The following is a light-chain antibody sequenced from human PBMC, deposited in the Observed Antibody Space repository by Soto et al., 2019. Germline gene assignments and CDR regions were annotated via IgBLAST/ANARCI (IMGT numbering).Light chain of an antibody. V-gene: IGLV2-14*01. Sequence: QSALAQPASVSGSPGQSITISCTGTSSDVGGYKYVSWYQQHPGKAPKLMIYDVSDRPSGVSNRFSGSKSGNTASLTISGLQAEDEAGYYCSSYTSSSTYVFGTGTKLTVL. CDR2: DVS. J-gene: IGLJ1*01. CDR1: SSDVGGYKY. CDR3: SSYTSSSTYV.